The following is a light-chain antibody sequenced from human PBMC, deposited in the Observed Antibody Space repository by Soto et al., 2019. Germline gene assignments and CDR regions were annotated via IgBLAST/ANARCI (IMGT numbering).Light chain of an antibody. CDR3: QPYNNWPLT. CDR1: QSTTY. J-gene: IGKJ4*01. Sequence: EKVFAQSPDTPSFSPGERATLSCRASQSTTYLAWYQQKPGQAPQLLIYDTSTRATGVPTRFSGSRSGAEFTLTINSLQSEDFAVYYCQPYNNWPLTFGGGTKVDI. V-gene: IGKV3-15*01. CDR2: DTS.